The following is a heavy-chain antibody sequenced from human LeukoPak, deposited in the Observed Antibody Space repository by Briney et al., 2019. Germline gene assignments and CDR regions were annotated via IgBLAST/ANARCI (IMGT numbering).Heavy chain of an antibody. D-gene: IGHD1-26*01. J-gene: IGHJ4*02. CDR1: GFIFSTYA. V-gene: IGHV3-64*01. CDR2: ISSNGGST. Sequence: PGGSLRLSCAASGFIFSTYAMYWVRQAPGKGLEYVSAISSNGGSTYYANSVKGRFTISRDNSKNTLYLQMGSLRAEDMAVYYCARNVGASGNYFDYWGQGTLVTVSS. CDR3: ARNVGASGNYFDY.